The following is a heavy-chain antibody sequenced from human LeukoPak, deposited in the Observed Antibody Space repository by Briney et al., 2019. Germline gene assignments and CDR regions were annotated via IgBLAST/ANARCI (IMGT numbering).Heavy chain of an antibody. Sequence: QPGGSLRLSCAASGLTVSINYMNWVRQAPGKGLVWVSRTNIDGSTSTYADSVQGRFSISRDNAKNTLYLQMNSLRAEDTAVYYCARAPMVRANVVDYWGQGTLVTVSS. CDR3: ARAPMVRANVVDY. CDR1: GLTVSINY. CDR2: TNIDGSTS. D-gene: IGHD4/OR15-4a*01. V-gene: IGHV3-74*01. J-gene: IGHJ4*02.